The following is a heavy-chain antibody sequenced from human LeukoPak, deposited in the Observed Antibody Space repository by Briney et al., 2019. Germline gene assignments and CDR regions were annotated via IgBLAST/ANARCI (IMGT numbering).Heavy chain of an antibody. D-gene: IGHD2-8*01. CDR1: GASISSRSYY. CDR3: ARLTLYCTNGVCQENWFDP. J-gene: IGHJ5*02. Sequence: KSSETLSLTCSVSGASISSRSYYWGWIRQPPGKGLEWIGSIYYSGSTYYNPSLKSRVTISVDTSKNQFSLKLSSVTAADTAVYYCARLTLYCTNGVCQENWFDPWGQGTLVTVSS. V-gene: IGHV4-39*01. CDR2: IYYSGST.